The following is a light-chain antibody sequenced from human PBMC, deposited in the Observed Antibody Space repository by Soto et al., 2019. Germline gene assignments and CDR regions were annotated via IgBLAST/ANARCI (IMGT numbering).Light chain of an antibody. V-gene: IGLV2-8*01. Sequence: QSALTQPPSASGSPGQSVTISCTGTSSDVGGYDRVSWYQQYPGKVPKLMIYEVSKRPSGVPDRFSASKSGNTASLTISGLKVEDEADYYCCSSGGSPTYVFGTGTKLTVL. CDR1: SSDVGGYDR. J-gene: IGLJ1*01. CDR2: EVS. CDR3: CSSGGSPTYV.